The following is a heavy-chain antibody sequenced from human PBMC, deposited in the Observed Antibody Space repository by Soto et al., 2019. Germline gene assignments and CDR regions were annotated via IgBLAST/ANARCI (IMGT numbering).Heavy chain of an antibody. CDR3: ASGSQEA. Sequence: SLRLSCAASGLTFSKYWMSLVRQAPGNGLEWVANIKQDGSERHYVDSVKGRFTISRDNAKKSLYLQMDRLTVEDTAVYYCASGSQEAWGQGTLVTVSS. CDR2: IKQDGSER. V-gene: IGHV3-7*03. CDR1: GLTFSKYW. D-gene: IGHD3-10*01. J-gene: IGHJ5*02.